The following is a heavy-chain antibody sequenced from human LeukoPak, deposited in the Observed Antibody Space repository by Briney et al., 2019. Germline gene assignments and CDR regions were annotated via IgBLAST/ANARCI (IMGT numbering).Heavy chain of an antibody. CDR3: ASRYFDWLTPHYYYYYMDV. CDR2: ISSSGSTI. J-gene: IGHJ6*03. CDR1: GFTFSSYE. V-gene: IGHV3-48*03. Sequence: GGSLRLSCAASGFTFSSYEMNWVRQAPGKGLEWVSYISSSGSTIYYADSVKGRFTISRDKAKNSLYLQMNSLRAEDTAVYYCASRYFDWLTPHYYYYYMDVWGKGTTVTVSS. D-gene: IGHD3-9*01.